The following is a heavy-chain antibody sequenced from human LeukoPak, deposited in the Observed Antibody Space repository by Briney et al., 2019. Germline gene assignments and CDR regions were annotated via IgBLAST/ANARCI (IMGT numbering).Heavy chain of an antibody. CDR3: ARLRVHCSSTSCYRYYYYYMDV. CDR2: IYYSGST. J-gene: IGHJ6*03. D-gene: IGHD2-2*02. Sequence: SETLSLTCTVSGGSISSSSYYWGWIRQPPGKGLEWIGSIYYSGSTYYNPSLKSRVTISVDTSKNQFSLKLSSVTAADTAVYYCARLRVHCSSTSCYRYYYYYMDVWGKGTTVTVSS. V-gene: IGHV4-39*07. CDR1: GGSISSSSYY.